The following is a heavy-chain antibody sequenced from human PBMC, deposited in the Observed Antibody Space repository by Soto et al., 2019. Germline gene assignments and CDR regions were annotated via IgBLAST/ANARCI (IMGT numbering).Heavy chain of an antibody. CDR1: GFTFSSYD. J-gene: IGHJ6*02. CDR2: IGTAGDT. Sequence: GGSLRLSCAASGFTFSSYDMHWVRPATGKGLEWVSAIGTAGDTYYPGSVKGRFTISRENAKNSLYLQMNSLRAEDTAVYYCARELRYFDWLPNPGVDYGMDVWGQGTTVTVSS. V-gene: IGHV3-13*01. CDR3: ARELRYFDWLPNPGVDYGMDV. D-gene: IGHD3-9*01.